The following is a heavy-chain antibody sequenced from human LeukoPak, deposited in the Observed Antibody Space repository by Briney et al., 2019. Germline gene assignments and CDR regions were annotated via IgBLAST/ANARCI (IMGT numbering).Heavy chain of an antibody. CDR1: GFTFSSYA. CDR2: ISGSGGST. Sequence: GGSLRLSCAASGFTFSSYAMSWVRQAPGKGLEWVSAISGSGGSTYYADSVKGRFTISRDNSKNTLYLQMNSLRAEDTAVYYCAKDPPYSSSSYEYFQHWGQGTLVTVSS. J-gene: IGHJ1*01. V-gene: IGHV3-23*01. CDR3: AKDPPYSSSSYEYFQH. D-gene: IGHD6-6*01.